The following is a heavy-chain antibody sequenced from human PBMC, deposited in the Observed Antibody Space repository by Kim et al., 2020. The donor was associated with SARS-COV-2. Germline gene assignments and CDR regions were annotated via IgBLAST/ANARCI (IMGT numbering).Heavy chain of an antibody. J-gene: IGHJ4*02. D-gene: IGHD3-9*01. CDR1: GYTFKGFS. Sequence: ASVKVSCKTYGYTFKGFSIHWVRQAPGLGLEWVGRINPDTGAAVYAQQFQGRVTMSRDTSINTAYMEVTRLTSDDTAVYFCARAQLSVTGYYPDFWGQGTLVTVSS. V-gene: IGHV1-2*06. CDR3: ARAQLSVTGYYPDF. CDR2: INPDTGAA.